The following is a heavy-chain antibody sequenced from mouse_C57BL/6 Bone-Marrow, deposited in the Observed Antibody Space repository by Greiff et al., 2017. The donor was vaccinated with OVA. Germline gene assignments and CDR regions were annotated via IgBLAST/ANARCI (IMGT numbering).Heavy chain of an antibody. CDR3: VRERDYGNYGWCAY. J-gene: IGHJ3*01. CDR2: IRSKSSNYAT. D-gene: IGHD2-1*01. Sequence: EVQGVESGGGLVQPKGSLKLSCAASGFTFNTYAMHWVRQAPGKGLEWVARIRSKSSNYATYYADSVKDRFTISRDDSQSRLYLQMNNLKTEDTAMYYCVRERDYGNYGWCAYWGQGTLVTVSA. CDR1: GFTFNTYA. V-gene: IGHV10-3*01.